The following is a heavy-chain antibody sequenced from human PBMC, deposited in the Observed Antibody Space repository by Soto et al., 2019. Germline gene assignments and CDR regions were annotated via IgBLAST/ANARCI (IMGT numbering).Heavy chain of an antibody. CDR1: GFTVSSNY. CDR3: ARECGGDCSNAFDL. Sequence: EEQLVESGGGLVQPGGSLRLSCAASGFTVSSNYMSWVRQAPGKGLEWLSMLYPGPGTYYADSLKDRITISRDSSKNTLYLQLNSLRAEDTAIYYCARECGGDCSNAFDLWGQGTMVTVSP. J-gene: IGHJ3*01. D-gene: IGHD2-21*01. V-gene: IGHV3-66*01. CDR2: LYPGPGT.